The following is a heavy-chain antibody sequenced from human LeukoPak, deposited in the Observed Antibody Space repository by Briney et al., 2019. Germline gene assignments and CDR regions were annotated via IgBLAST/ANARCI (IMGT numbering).Heavy chain of an antibody. CDR1: GFTFRTYA. Sequence: GGSLRLSCAASGFTFRTYAMHWVRQAPGKGLEWVAVISVDGSNKNYADSIKGRFTISRDNSKNTLYLQMNSLRAEDTAVYYCASSYYDILTGYQELDHWGQGTLVTVSS. V-gene: IGHV3-30*04. CDR3: ASSYYDILTGYQELDH. D-gene: IGHD3-9*01. CDR2: ISVDGSNK. J-gene: IGHJ4*02.